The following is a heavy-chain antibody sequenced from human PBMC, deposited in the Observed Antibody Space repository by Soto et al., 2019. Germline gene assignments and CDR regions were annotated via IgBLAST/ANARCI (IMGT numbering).Heavy chain of an antibody. CDR3: AKELLGVYKYYYYGMDV. V-gene: IGHV3-23*01. J-gene: IGHJ6*02. Sequence: GGSLRLSCAASRFTFSSYAMNXVRQSPGKGMELVSAIRVIXGSTYYAVCVKGRFTIYRDNSKNTLYLQMNSLRAEDTAVYYCAKELLGVYKYYYYGMDVWGQGTTVTVSS. CDR1: RFTFSSYA. D-gene: IGHD3-10*01. CDR2: IRVIXGST.